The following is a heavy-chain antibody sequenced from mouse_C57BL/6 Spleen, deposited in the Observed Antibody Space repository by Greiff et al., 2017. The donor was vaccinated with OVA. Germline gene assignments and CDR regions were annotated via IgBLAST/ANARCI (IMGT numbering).Heavy chain of an antibody. CDR2: INPNNGGT. CDR3: ARGRGGDAMDY. J-gene: IGHJ4*01. V-gene: IGHV1-26*01. Sequence: VQLQQSGPELVKPGASVKISCKASGYTFTDYYMNWVKQSHGKSLEWIGDINPNNGGTSYNQKFKGKATLTVDKSSSTAYMELRSLTSEDSAVYYCARGRGGDAMDYWGQGTSVTVSS. CDR1: GYTFTDYY.